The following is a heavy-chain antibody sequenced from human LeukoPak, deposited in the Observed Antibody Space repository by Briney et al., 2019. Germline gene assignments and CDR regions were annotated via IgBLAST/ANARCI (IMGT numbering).Heavy chain of an antibody. CDR2: IYHSGST. CDR3: ARGPQASQYYDFWSGYYPAGGFDP. Sequence: SETLSLTCTVSGGSISSGDYYWSWIRQPPGKGLEWIGYIYHSGSTCYNPSLKSRVTISVDRSKNQFSLKLSSVTAADTAVYYCARGPQASQYYDFWSGYYPAGGFDPWGQGTLVTVSS. CDR1: GGSISSGDYY. J-gene: IGHJ5*02. V-gene: IGHV4-30-2*01. D-gene: IGHD3-3*01.